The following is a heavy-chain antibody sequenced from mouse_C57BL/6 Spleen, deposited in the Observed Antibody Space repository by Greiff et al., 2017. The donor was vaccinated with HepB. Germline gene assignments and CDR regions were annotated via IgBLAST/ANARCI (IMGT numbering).Heavy chain of an antibody. CDR2: INPSSGYT. CDR3: ARTRITTVVATGDYAMDY. V-gene: IGHV1-7*01. D-gene: IGHD1-1*01. Sequence: QVTLKVSGAELAKPGASVKLSCKASGYTFTSYWMHWVKQRPGQGLEWIGYINPSSGYTKYNQKFKDKATLTADKSSSTAYMQLSSLTYEDSAVYYCARTRITTVVATGDYAMDYWGQGTSVTVSS. CDR1: GYTFTSYW. J-gene: IGHJ4*01.